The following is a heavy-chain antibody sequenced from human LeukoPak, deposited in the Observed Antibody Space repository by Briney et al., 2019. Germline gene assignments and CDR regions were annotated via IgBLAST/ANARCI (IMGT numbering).Heavy chain of an antibody. CDR1: GFTFSSYA. Sequence: GGSLRLSCAASGFTFSSYAMSWVRQAPGKGLEWVSAISGSGGSTYYADSVKGRFTISRDNSKNTLYLQMNSLRAEDTAVYCCAKEGQYYDSSGYYVKPFDYWGQGTLVTVSS. D-gene: IGHD3-22*01. J-gene: IGHJ4*02. CDR2: ISGSGGST. CDR3: AKEGQYYDSSGYYVKPFDY. V-gene: IGHV3-23*01.